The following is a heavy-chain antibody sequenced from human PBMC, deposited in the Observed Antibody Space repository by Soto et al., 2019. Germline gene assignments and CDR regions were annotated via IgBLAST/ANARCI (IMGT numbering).Heavy chain of an antibody. J-gene: IGHJ5*02. V-gene: IGHV4-39*01. CDR3: ARHPSDIVVVPSANYWFDP. D-gene: IGHD2-2*01. CDR1: GGSISSSSYY. CDR2: IDYSGST. Sequence: QLQLQESGPGLVKPSETLSLTCTVSGGSISSSSYYWGWIRQPPGKGLEWIGSIDYSGSTYYNPSLKSRVTMSVDTSKNQFSLKLSSVTAAATAVYYCARHPSDIVVVPSANYWFDPWGQGTLVTVSS.